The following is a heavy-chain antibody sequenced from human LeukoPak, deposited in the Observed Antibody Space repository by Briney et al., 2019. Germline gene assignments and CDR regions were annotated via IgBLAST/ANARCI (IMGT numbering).Heavy chain of an antibody. CDR1: GYTFTSYY. CDR2: INPSGGST. CDR3: ALTLKLEDAFDI. D-gene: IGHD1-26*01. V-gene: IGHV1-46*01. Sequence: ASVKVSCKASGYTFTSYYMHWVRQAPGQGLEWMGIINPSGGSTNYAQKFQGRVTITADKSTSTAYMELSSLRSEDTAVYYCALTLKLEDAFDIWGQGTMVTVSS. J-gene: IGHJ3*02.